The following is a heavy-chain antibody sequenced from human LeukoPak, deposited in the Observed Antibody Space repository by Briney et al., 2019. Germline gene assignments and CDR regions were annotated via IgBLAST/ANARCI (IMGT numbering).Heavy chain of an antibody. Sequence: SETLSLTCTVSGGSISSYYWSWIRQPPGKGLEWIGYIYYSGSTNYNPSLKSRVTISVDTSKNQFSLKLSSVTAADTGVYYCARTPSGTYGMDVWGQGTTVTVSS. CDR1: GGSISSYY. CDR3: ARTPSGTYGMDV. J-gene: IGHJ6*02. CDR2: IYYSGST. V-gene: IGHV4-59*01.